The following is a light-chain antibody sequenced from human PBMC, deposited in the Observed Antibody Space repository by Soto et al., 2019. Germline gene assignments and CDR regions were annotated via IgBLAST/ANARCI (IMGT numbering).Light chain of an antibody. CDR2: EVS. CDR3: SSYTSSSTLV. Sequence: QSALTQPASVSGSPGQSITISCTGTSSDVGGYNYVSWYQQHPGKAPKLMIYEVSNRPSGVSNRFSGSKSGNTASLTISGLQAEDEADYYCSSYTSSSTLVFGGGTQPTV. V-gene: IGLV2-14*01. J-gene: IGLJ2*01. CDR1: SSDVGGYNY.